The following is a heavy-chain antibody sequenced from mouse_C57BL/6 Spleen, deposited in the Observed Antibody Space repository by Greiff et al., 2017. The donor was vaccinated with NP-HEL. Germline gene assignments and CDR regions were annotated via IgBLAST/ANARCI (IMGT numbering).Heavy chain of an antibody. Sequence: EVNVVESEGGLVQPGSSMKLSCTASGFTFSDYYMAWVRQVPEKGLEWVANFNYDGSSTYYLDSLKSRFIISRDNAKNILYLQMSSLKSEDTATYYSARVPIGDWYFDVWGTGTTVTVSS. CDR3: ARVPIGDWYFDV. CDR2: FNYDGSST. D-gene: IGHD2-14*01. J-gene: IGHJ1*03. V-gene: IGHV5-16*01. CDR1: GFTFSDYY.